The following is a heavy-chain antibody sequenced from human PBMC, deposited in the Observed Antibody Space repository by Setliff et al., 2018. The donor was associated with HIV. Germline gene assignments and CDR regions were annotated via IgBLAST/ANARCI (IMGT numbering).Heavy chain of an antibody. Sequence: SETLSLTCAVYGGSFSGYYWSWIRQPPGKGLEWIGEINHSGSTNYNQSLKSRVTISVDTSKNQFSLKLCSVTAADTAVYYCARGGFYYYYDSSGYHHTWAQGTLVIVSS. CDR1: GGSFSGYY. V-gene: IGHV4-34*01. CDR2: INHSGST. CDR3: ARGGFYYYYDSSGYHHT. J-gene: IGHJ5*02. D-gene: IGHD3-22*01.